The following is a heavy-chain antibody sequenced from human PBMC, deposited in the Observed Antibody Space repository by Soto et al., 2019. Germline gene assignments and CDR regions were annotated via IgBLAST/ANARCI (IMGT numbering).Heavy chain of an antibody. CDR2: ISAYNGNT. CDR1: GYTFTSYG. J-gene: IGHJ6*02. V-gene: IGHV1-18*04. D-gene: IGHD2-2*02. Sequence: ASVKVSCKASGYTFTSYGISWVRQAPGQGLEWMGWISAYNGNTNYAQKLQGRVTMTTDTSTSTAYMELRSLRSDDTAVYYCAYGLGHCSSTSCYNGMYYYYGMDVWGQGATVTVSS. CDR3: AYGLGHCSSTSCYNGMYYYYGMDV.